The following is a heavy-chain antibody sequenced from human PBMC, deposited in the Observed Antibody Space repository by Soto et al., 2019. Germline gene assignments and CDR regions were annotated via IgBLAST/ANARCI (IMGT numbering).Heavy chain of an antibody. CDR2: INHGGST. D-gene: IGHD2-15*01. J-gene: IGHJ5*02. CDR1: GGSFSGYQ. Sequence: QVQLQQWGAGLLKPSETLSLTCAVYGGSFSGYQWSWIRQPPGKGLEWIGEINHGGSTNYNPSLKSRVTISVDTSKNQFSLKLNSVTAADTAVYYGARRLVNRPVDPWGQGSLVTVSS. CDR3: ARRLVNRPVDP. V-gene: IGHV4-34*01.